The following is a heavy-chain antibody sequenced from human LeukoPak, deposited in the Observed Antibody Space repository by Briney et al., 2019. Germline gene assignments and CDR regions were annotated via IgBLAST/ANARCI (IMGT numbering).Heavy chain of an antibody. J-gene: IGHJ5*02. CDR3: ARDSDFWSGYKGWFDP. V-gene: IGHV4-59*11. CDR2: IYYSGST. D-gene: IGHD3-3*01. CDR1: GGSISSHY. Sequence: SETLSLTCTVSGGSISSHYWSWIRQPPGKGLEWIGYIYYSGSTNYNPSLKSRVTISVDTSKNQFSLKLSSVTAADTAVYYCARDSDFWSGYKGWFDPWGQGTLVTVSS.